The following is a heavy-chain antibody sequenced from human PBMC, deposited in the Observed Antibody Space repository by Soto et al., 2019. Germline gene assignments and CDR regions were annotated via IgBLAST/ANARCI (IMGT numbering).Heavy chain of an antibody. CDR3: ARATHDLYAQYNWFDP. Sequence: GASVKVSCKASGGTFSSYAISWVRQAPGQGLEWMGGIIPIFGTANYAQKFQGRVTITADESTSTAYMELSSLRSEDTAVYYCARATHDLYAQYNWFDPWGQGTLVTVSS. V-gene: IGHV1-69*13. J-gene: IGHJ5*02. D-gene: IGHD2-8*01. CDR2: IIPIFGTA. CDR1: GGTFSSYA.